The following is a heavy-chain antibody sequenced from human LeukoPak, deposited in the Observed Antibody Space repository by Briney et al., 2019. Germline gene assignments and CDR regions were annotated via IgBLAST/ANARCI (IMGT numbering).Heavy chain of an antibody. CDR3: ARSYYA. CDR1: GGSFNTYY. Sequence: SETLSLTCAVYGGSFNTYYWSWIRQPPGKGLEWIGEVNHSGTTHYNPSLETRVNISADTSENQFSLRLTSVTAADTAVYYCARSYYARGQETLVHVSS. V-gene: IGHV4-34*01. CDR2: VNHSGTT. D-gene: IGHD3-10*01. J-gene: IGHJ4*01.